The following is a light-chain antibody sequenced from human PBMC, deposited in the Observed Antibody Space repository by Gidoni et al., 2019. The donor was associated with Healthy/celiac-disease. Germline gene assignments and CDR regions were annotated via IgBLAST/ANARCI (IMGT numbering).Light chain of an antibody. J-gene: IGKJ1*01. Sequence: EIVMTQSPATLSVSPGDRATLSCRASQSVSSNLAWYQQKPGQAPRLLIYGASTRATGIPARFSGSGSGTEFTLTISSLQSEDFAVYYCQQYNNWPRPFXQXTKVEIK. CDR2: GAS. V-gene: IGKV3-15*01. CDR3: QQYNNWPRP. CDR1: QSVSSN.